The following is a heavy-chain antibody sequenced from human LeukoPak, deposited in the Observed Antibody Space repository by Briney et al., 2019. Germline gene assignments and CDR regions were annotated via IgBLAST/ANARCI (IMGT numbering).Heavy chain of an antibody. D-gene: IGHD6-19*01. CDR1: GYTLTELS. V-gene: IGHV1-24*01. CDR3: ATDSRAGGPHDGAGY. Sequence: ASVKVSCKVSGYTLTELSMHWVRQAPGKGLEWMGGFDPEDGETIYAQKFQGRVTMTEDTSTDTAYMELSSLRSEDTAVYYCATDSRAGGPHDGAGYWGQGTLVTVSS. J-gene: IGHJ4*02. CDR2: FDPEDGET.